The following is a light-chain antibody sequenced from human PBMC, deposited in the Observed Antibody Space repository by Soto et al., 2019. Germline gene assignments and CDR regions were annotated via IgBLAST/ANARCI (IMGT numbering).Light chain of an antibody. Sequence: AIRMTQSPSSLSASTGDRVTITCRASQGISSYLAWYQQKPGKAPKLLIYAASTLQSGVPSRFSGSGSGTDFTLTLSCLQSEDFATYYWQQYYSYPPTFGQGTKVEIK. CDR3: QQYYSYPPT. CDR1: QGISSY. V-gene: IGKV1-8*01. CDR2: AAS. J-gene: IGKJ1*01.